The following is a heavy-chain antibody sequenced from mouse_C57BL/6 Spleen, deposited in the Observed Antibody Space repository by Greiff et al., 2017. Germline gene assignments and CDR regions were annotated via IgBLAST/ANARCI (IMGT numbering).Heavy chain of an antibody. Sequence: VQLQQPGAELVKPGASVKLSCKASGYPFTSYWMQWVKQRPGQGLEWIGEIDPSDSYTNYNQKFNGKATLTVDTASSTAYMQLSSLTSEDSAVYYCARGREDYWGQGTSVTVSS. V-gene: IGHV1-50*01. CDR2: IDPSDSYT. J-gene: IGHJ4*01. CDR3: ARGREDY. CDR1: GYPFTSYW.